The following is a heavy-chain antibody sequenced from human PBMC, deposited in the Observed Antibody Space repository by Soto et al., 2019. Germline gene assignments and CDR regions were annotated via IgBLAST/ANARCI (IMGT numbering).Heavy chain of an antibody. V-gene: IGHV4-39*01. J-gene: IGHJ4*02. CDR1: DDSINSDKYY. D-gene: IGHD3-9*01. Sequence: PSETLSLTCSVSDDSINSDKYYWGWIRQPPGKGLEWIGSIYYRGNAYYNPSLQTRVTISLDKSKSQFSLKLNSVTAADSAVYFCASLEGLATISYYFDFWGRGALVTVSS. CDR2: IYYRGNA. CDR3: ASLEGLATISYYFDF.